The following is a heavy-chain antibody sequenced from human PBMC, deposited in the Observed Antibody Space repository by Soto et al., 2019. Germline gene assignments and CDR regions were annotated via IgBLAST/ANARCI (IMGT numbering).Heavy chain of an antibody. CDR1: GGSISSSGYY. Sequence: QLQLQESGPGLVKPSETLSLTCIVSGGSISSSGYYWGWIRQPPGKGLQWIGSIYYSGRNNYNPSLRSRVTIFVDTSKTQFSLKLRSVTAADTAVYFCARRYTSRDGDYFDYWGQGTLVTVSS. CDR3: ARRYTSRDGDYFDY. V-gene: IGHV4-39*01. J-gene: IGHJ4*02. CDR2: IYYSGRN. D-gene: IGHD5-12*01.